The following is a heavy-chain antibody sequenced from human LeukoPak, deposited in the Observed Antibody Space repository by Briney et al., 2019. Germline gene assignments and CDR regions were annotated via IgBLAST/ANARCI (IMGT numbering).Heavy chain of an antibody. V-gene: IGHV1-18*01. D-gene: IGHD1-1*01. CDR3: ARDFSNFSYGTWFDP. J-gene: IGHJ5*02. CDR2: ISTYNGKT. Sequence: GASVKVSCKASGYTFTSYDINWVRQAPGQGLEWMGWISTYNGKTNYAQKVQDRVTMTTDTSTSTVYMELRSLRSDDTALYFCARDFSNFSYGTWFDPWGQGTLVTVSS. CDR1: GYTFTSYD.